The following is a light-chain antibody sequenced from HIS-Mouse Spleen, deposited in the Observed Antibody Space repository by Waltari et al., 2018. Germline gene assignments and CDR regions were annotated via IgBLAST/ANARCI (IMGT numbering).Light chain of an antibody. V-gene: IGLV2-23*01. CDR2: EGS. J-gene: IGLJ3*02. Sequence: QSALTHPASVSGSPGPSIPISCTGTSSDVGSFNLVSWYQQHPGKAPKLMIYEGSKRPSGVSNRFSGSKSGNTASLTISGLQAEDEADYYCCSYAGSSTWVFGGGTKLTVL. CDR3: CSYAGSSTWV. CDR1: SSDVGSFNL.